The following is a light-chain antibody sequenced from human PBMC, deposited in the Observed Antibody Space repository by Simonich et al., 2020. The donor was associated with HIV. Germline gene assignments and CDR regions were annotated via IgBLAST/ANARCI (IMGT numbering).Light chain of an antibody. CDR3: CSYAGSYTWL. CDR1: SSDVGGYNY. V-gene: IGLV2-11*01. J-gene: IGLJ3*02. CDR2: EVN. Sequence: QSALTQPRSVSGSPGQSVTISCTGTSSDVGGYNYVSWYQQHPDKAPKLLIYEVNKRPSGVPARFSGSKSGNTASLTISGLQSEDEADYYCCSYAGSYTWLFGGGTKLTVL.